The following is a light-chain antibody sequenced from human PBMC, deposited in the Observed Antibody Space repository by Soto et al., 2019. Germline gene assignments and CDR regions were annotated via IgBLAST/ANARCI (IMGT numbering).Light chain of an antibody. CDR1: QSVSSSY. Sequence: EIVLTQSPGTLSLSPGERATLSCRASQSVSSSYLAWYQQKLGQAPRLLIYGASSRATGIPDRFSGSGSGTDFTLTISRLEPEDFAVYYCQQYGSSPTFGGGTKVDIK. J-gene: IGKJ4*01. CDR2: GAS. CDR3: QQYGSSPT. V-gene: IGKV3-20*01.